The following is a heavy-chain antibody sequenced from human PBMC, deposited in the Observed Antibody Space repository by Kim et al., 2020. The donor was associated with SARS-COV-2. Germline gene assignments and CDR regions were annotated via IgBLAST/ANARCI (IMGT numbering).Heavy chain of an antibody. D-gene: IGHD3-10*01. CDR1: GFTFSSYW. CDR2: IKQDGSEK. Sequence: GGSLRLSCAASGFTFSSYWMSWVRQAPGKGLEWVANIKQDGSEKYYVDSVKGRFTISRDNAKNSLYLQMNSLRAEDTAVYYCARCPLLWFGEFLRDWGQGTLVTVSS. CDR3: ARCPLLWFGEFLRD. J-gene: IGHJ4*02. V-gene: IGHV3-7*01.